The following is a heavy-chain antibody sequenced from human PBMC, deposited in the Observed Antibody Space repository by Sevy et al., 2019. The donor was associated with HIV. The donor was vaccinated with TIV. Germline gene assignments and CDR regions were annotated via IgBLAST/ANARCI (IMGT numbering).Heavy chain of an antibody. D-gene: IGHD3-9*01. V-gene: IGHV1-69*13. J-gene: IGHJ6*02. Sequence: ASVKVSCKASGGTFSFYGVSWVRQAPGQGLEWMAGIIPILGTTRYAQKFQGRVTITADESTSTAYMELGSLGSEDTAVYYCARGGPDDILTHYGLDVWGQGTTVTVSS. CDR3: ARGGPDDILTHYGLDV. CDR1: GGTFSFYG. CDR2: IIPILGTT.